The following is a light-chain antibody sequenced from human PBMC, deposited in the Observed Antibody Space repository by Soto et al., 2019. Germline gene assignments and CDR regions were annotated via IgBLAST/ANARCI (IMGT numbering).Light chain of an antibody. Sequence: ERVMTQSPATLSVSPGERATLSCRASQSVRSSLAWYQHKPGQATRLISYGASTRATGIQARFSGSGSRTEFTLTIISLQSEDLAVFYGQQYKNWLTWTFGQGTKVEI. CDR1: QSVRSS. V-gene: IGKV3-15*01. CDR2: GAS. CDR3: QQYKNWLTWT. J-gene: IGKJ1*01.